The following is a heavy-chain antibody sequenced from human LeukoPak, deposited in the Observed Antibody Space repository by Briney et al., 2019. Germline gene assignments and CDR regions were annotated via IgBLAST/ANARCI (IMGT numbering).Heavy chain of an antibody. CDR2: INPNSGGT. CDR3: ARGTRWAATID. J-gene: IGHJ4*02. CDR1: GYTFTGYY. D-gene: IGHD5-12*01. Sequence: GASVKVSCKASGYTFTGYYMHWVRQAPGQGLEWMGRINPNSGGTTYAQKFQGRVTMTRDTSISTAYMELSRLRSDDTAVHYCARGTRWAATIDWGQGTLVTVSS. V-gene: IGHV1-2*06.